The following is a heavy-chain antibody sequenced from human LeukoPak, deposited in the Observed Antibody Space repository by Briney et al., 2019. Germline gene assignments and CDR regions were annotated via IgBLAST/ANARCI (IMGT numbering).Heavy chain of an antibody. Sequence: SETLPLTCTVSGGSISSYYWSWIRQPPGKGLEWIGYIYYSGSTNYNPSLKSRVTISVDTSKNQFSLKLSSVTAADTAVYYCARGNGDYYFDYWGQGTLVTVSS. CDR1: GGSISSYY. V-gene: IGHV4-59*01. CDR2: IYYSGST. D-gene: IGHD4-17*01. J-gene: IGHJ4*02. CDR3: ARGNGDYYFDY.